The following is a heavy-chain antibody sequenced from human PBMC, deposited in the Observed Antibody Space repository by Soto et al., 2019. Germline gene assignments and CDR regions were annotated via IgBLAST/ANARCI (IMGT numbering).Heavy chain of an antibody. CDR3: ARGPFIAAAGPVDS. CDR2: INPNSGGT. Sequence: VQLVQSGAEVPKPGASVKVSCQASGYTFTGYYMHWVRQAPGQGLEWMGWINPNSGGTNYAQKFQGWVTIARDTSISTADLELSRLRSDDTSVYYCARGPFIAAAGPVDSLGKGTLVTVSS. J-gene: IGHJ4*02. V-gene: IGHV1-2*04. CDR1: GYTFTGYY. D-gene: IGHD6-13*01.